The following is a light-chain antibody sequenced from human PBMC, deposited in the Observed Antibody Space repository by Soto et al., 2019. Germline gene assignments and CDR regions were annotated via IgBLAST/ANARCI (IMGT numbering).Light chain of an antibody. CDR2: KAS. Sequence: DIQMTQSPSTLSASVGDRVTITCRASQSISSWLAWYQQKPGKVPNLLIYKASSLESGVPSRFSGSGSGTEFTLTISSLQPDDFATYYCQQYNSYSQTFGQGTKLEI. J-gene: IGKJ1*01. CDR1: QSISSW. CDR3: QQYNSYSQT. V-gene: IGKV1-5*03.